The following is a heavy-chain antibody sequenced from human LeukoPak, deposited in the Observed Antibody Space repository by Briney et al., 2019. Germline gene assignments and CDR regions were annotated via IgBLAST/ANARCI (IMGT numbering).Heavy chain of an antibody. J-gene: IGHJ4*02. Sequence: GGSLRLSCAASGFTFSSYAMHWVRQAPGKGLEWVAVISYDGSNKYYADSVKGRFTISRDNSKNTQYLQMNSLRAEDTAVYYCARGRYGDYLDYWGQGTLVTVSS. CDR3: ARGRYGDYLDY. D-gene: IGHD4-17*01. CDR1: GFTFSSYA. CDR2: ISYDGSNK. V-gene: IGHV3-30-3*01.